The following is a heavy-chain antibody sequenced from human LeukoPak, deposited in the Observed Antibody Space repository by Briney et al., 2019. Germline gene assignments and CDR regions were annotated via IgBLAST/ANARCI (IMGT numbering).Heavy chain of an antibody. CDR1: GRPILCGGYY. V-gene: IGHV4-31*03. Sequence: SQTLPLSCTVSGRPILCGGYYWSWIRQRPGEGLECIGCMYYSVRTYFNPSLKRRVPIPVDTSKNQSSEQQSCVPAAYTAVYYCARRLSNPDYYDSVWGQGTTVTVSS. D-gene: IGHD3-22*01. CDR3: ARRLSNPDYYDSV. J-gene: IGHJ6*02. CDR2: MYYSVRT.